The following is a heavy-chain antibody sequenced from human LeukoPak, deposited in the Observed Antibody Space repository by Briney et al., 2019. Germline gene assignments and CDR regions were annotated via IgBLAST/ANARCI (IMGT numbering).Heavy chain of an antibody. J-gene: IGHJ4*02. Sequence: GGSLRLSCAASGFTFSSYSMSWVRQAPGKGLEWVSAISGSGGSTYYADSVKGRFTISRDNSKNTLYLQMNSLRAEDTAVYYCAKVNGGWLHYAEVDYWGQGTLVTVSS. CDR1: GFTFSSYS. D-gene: IGHD5-12*01. V-gene: IGHV3-23*01. CDR3: AKVNGGWLHYAEVDY. CDR2: ISGSGGST.